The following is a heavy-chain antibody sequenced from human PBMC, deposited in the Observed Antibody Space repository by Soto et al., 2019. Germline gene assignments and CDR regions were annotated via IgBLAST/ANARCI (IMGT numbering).Heavy chain of an antibody. CDR3: ARAVAVAADFDY. CDR1: GYTFTSYD. Sequence: GASVKVSCKASGYTFTSYDINWVRQATGQRLEWMGWINANNGNTRYSQKFQGRVTITRDTSASTAYMELSSLISEDTAVYYCARAVAVAADFDYWGQGTLVTVSS. CDR2: INANNGNT. J-gene: IGHJ4*02. V-gene: IGHV1-3*01. D-gene: IGHD6-19*01.